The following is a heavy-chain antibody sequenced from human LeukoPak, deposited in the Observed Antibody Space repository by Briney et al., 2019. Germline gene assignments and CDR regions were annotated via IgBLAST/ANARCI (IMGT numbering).Heavy chain of an antibody. V-gene: IGHV3-64D*09. D-gene: IGHD1-1*01. J-gene: IGHJ5*02. Sequence: GGSLRLSWSASGFTFSSYAMHWVRQAPGKGLEYVSAISSNGGSTYYADSVKGRFTIFSDNSKNTLYLQMSSLRAEDTAVYYCVKDSGTNWFDTWGQGTLVTVSS. CDR1: GFTFSSYA. CDR3: VKDSGTNWFDT. CDR2: ISSNGGST.